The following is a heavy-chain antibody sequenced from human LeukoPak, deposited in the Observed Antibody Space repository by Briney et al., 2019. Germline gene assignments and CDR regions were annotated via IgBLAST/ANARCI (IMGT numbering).Heavy chain of an antibody. Sequence: PGGSLRLSCAASGVTFSDYYMSWIRQAPGKGLERVSYISSSSSYTNYADSVKGRFTISRDNAKNSLYLQMNSLRAEDTAVYYCARDRIGSGWYEGSDYWGQGTLVTVSS. CDR3: ARDRIGSGWYEGSDY. CDR2: ISSSSSYT. V-gene: IGHV3-11*06. J-gene: IGHJ4*02. CDR1: GVTFSDYY. D-gene: IGHD6-19*01.